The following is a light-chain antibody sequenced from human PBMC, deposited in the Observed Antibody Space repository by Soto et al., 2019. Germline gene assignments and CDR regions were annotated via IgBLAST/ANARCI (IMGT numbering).Light chain of an antibody. J-gene: IGKJ3*01. CDR3: KQYYSTPFT. CDR2: VAS. V-gene: IGKV4-1*01. Sequence: DIMMTQSPDSLAVSLGERATINCKSSQSVLYSSNNKNYLAWYQQKPGQPPKLLIYVASTRESGVPDRFRGSGSGTDFTPTTIYLQAEDVAVDYCKQYYSTPFTFGPETKVHIK. CDR1: QSVLYSSNNKNY.